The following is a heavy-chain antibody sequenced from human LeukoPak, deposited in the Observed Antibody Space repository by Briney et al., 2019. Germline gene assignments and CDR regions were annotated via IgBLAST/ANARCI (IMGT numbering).Heavy chain of an antibody. V-gene: IGHV4-59*01. CDR1: GGSISSYY. CDR3: AKSRGSAGGFDP. J-gene: IGHJ5*02. D-gene: IGHD3-16*01. CDR2: IYYSGST. Sequence: SETLSLTCTVSGGSISSYYWSWIRQPPGKGLEWIGYIYYSGSTNYNPSLESRVTISMDTSKNQFSLKLSSVSAADTALYYCAKSRGSAGGFDPWGQGTLVTVSS.